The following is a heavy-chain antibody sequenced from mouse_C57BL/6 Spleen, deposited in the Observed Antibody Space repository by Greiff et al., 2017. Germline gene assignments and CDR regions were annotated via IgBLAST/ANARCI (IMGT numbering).Heavy chain of an antibody. V-gene: IGHV1-15*01. CDR1: GYTFTDYE. CDR2: IDPETGGT. Sequence: VQLQQSGAELVRPGASVTLSCKASGYTFTDYEMHWVKQTPVHGLEWIGAIDPETGGTAYNQKFKGKAILPADNSSSTAYMELRSLTSEDSAVYDCTRGYYGSSPAWFAYWGQGTLVTVSA. D-gene: IGHD1-1*01. J-gene: IGHJ3*01. CDR3: TRGYYGSSPAWFAY.